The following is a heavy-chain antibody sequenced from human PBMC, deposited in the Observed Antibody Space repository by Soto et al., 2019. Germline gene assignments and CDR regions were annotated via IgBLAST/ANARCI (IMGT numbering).Heavy chain of an antibody. J-gene: IGHJ6*02. CDR3: GRGGIAAACTGTPHYYYGMDV. V-gene: IGHV3-30-3*01. Sequence: QVQLVESGGGVVQPGRSLRLSCAASGFTFSSYAMHWVRQAPGKGLEWVAVISYDGSNKYYADSVKGRFTISRDNSKNPLDLQMNSLRAEDTAVYYWGRGGIAAACTGTPHYYYGMDVWGQGTTVTVSS. CDR2: ISYDGSNK. D-gene: IGHD6-13*01. CDR1: GFTFSSYA.